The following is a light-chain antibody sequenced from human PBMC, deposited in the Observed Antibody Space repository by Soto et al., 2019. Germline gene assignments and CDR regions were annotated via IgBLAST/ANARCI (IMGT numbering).Light chain of an antibody. J-gene: IGKJ5*01. CDR2: DAS. V-gene: IGKV3-20*01. CDR3: QQYGSSPIT. CDR1: QSVSSSY. Sequence: FVLTQSPATLSLSPGERATLSCRASQSVSSSYLAWYQQKPGQAPRVLIYDASSRATGIPDRFSGSGSGTNFTLTISRLEHEDFAVYYCQQYGSSPITFGQGTRLEIK.